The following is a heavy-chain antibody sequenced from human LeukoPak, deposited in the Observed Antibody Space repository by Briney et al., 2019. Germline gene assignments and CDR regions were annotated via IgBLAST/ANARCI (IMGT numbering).Heavy chain of an antibody. CDR1: GFTFSSYW. CDR3: ARARGITFGGVIPGLDY. CDR2: IKQDGSEA. D-gene: IGHD3-16*02. Sequence: GGSLRLSCAASGFTFSSYWMTWVRQAPGKGLEWVANIKQDGSEAYYVDSVKGRFTVSRDNAKNSLYLQMNSLRAEDTAVYYCARARGITFGGVIPGLDYWGQGTLVTVSS. J-gene: IGHJ4*02. V-gene: IGHV3-7*01.